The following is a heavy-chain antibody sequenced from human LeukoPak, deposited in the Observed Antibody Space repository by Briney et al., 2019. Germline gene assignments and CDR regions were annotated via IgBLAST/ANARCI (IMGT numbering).Heavy chain of an antibody. CDR2: MKQDGSEK. V-gene: IGHV3-7*04. Sequence: PGGSLGLSCAVSGFTFRSYWMNWVRQAPGKGLEWVANMKQDGSEKNYLDSVRGRFTISRDNVKNSFYLQMSSLRVEDTALYYCAGGVTGVDYWGQGTLVTVSS. D-gene: IGHD3-3*01. CDR1: GFTFRSYW. CDR3: AGGVTGVDY. J-gene: IGHJ4*02.